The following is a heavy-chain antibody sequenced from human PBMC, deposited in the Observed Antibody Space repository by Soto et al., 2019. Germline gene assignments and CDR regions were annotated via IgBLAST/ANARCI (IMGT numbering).Heavy chain of an antibody. D-gene: IGHD6-13*01. Sequence: QVPLVQSGAEVKKPGSSVKVSCKASGGTFSSYTISWVRQAPGQGLEWMGRIIPILGIANYAQKFQGRVTITADKSTSTAYMELSSLRSEDTAVYYCASPLAAAINYYYMDVWGKGTTVTVSS. J-gene: IGHJ6*03. CDR3: ASPLAAAINYYYMDV. CDR2: IIPILGIA. V-gene: IGHV1-69*02. CDR1: GGTFSSYT.